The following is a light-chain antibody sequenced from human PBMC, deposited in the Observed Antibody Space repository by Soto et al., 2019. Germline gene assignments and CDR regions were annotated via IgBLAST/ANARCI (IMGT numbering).Light chain of an antibody. CDR1: QGIRNN. J-gene: IGKJ1*01. V-gene: IGKV1-17*01. CDR2: TAY. Sequence: DIQMTHAPSSRSASVVDRVTITFRASQGIRNNLSWFQQKPGKANKRMIYTAYSLQSGVKSRFSGSGSGTEFTLTISSLQPEDFATYYCIKHNAYPWKCGHGTTGDLK. CDR3: IKHNAYPWK.